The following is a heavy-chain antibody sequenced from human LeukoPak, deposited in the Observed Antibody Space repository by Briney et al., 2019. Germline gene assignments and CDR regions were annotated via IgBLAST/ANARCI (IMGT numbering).Heavy chain of an antibody. D-gene: IGHD2-2*01. Sequence: GGSLRLSCAASGFIFSSYGMHWVRQAPGKGLEWVTFIRFDGSNTYYSDSVKGRFTISRDNSKNTLYLQMNSLRAEDTAVYYCARSGRDHIVVVPAAMASSYMDVWGKGTTVTISS. V-gene: IGHV3-30*02. CDR3: ARSGRDHIVVVPAAMASSYMDV. CDR2: IRFDGSNT. CDR1: GFIFSSYG. J-gene: IGHJ6*03.